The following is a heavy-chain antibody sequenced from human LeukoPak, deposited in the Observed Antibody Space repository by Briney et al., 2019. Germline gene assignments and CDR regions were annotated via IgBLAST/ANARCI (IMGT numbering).Heavy chain of an antibody. CDR3: ARDFQSAY. CDR1: GFTFSSYS. V-gene: IGHV3-48*04. CDR2: ISSSSSTI. J-gene: IGHJ4*02. Sequence: PGGPLRLSCAASGFTFSSYSMNWVRQAPGKGLEWVSYISSSSSTIYYADSGEGRFTVSRDNGKNSLYLQLNSLRVEDTAVYYCARDFQSAYWGQGALVSVSS.